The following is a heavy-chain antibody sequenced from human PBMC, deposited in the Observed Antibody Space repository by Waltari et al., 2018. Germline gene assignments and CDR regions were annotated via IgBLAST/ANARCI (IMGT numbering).Heavy chain of an antibody. CDR2: ISSSSRYI. J-gene: IGHJ6*02. D-gene: IGHD2-2*03. V-gene: IGHV3-21*01. CDR1: GFTFSSYS. CDR3: ARDGYCSSTSCYPIYYYYYGMDV. Sequence: EVQLVESGGGLVKPGGSLRLSCAASGFTFSSYSMNWVRQAPGKGLEWVSSISSSSRYIYYADSGKGRFTISRDNAKNSLYLQMNSLRAEDTAVYYCARDGYCSSTSCYPIYYYYYGMDVWGQGTTVTVSS.